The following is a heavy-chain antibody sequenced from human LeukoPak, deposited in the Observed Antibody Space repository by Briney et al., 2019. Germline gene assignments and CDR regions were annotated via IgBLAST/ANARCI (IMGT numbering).Heavy chain of an antibody. CDR2: ITGSGGST. Sequence: PGGSLRLSCAASGFTFSSYSMNWVRQAPGKGLEWVSAITGSGGSTYYIASVKGRFTISRDNSKNTLYLQMNSLRAEDTAVYYCAKATMIVVVMPSDYWGQGTLVTVSS. CDR1: GFTFSSYS. CDR3: AKATMIVVVMPSDY. J-gene: IGHJ4*02. V-gene: IGHV3-23*01. D-gene: IGHD3-22*01.